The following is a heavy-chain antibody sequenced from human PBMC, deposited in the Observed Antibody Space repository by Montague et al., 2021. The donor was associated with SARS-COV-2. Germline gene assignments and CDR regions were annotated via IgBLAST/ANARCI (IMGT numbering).Heavy chain of an antibody. V-gene: IGHV4-59*01. CDR2: IYYTGET. Sequence: SETLSLTCSFSGGSIGSYYWSWIRLPPGKPLEWLGYIYYTGETTHNPSLKSRVTISVDTSRNQFSLRLTSVTAADTAVYFCARFWSGYVDKWSQGTLVTVSS. D-gene: IGHD3-3*01. CDR3: ARFWSGYVDK. CDR1: GGSIGSYY. J-gene: IGHJ4*02.